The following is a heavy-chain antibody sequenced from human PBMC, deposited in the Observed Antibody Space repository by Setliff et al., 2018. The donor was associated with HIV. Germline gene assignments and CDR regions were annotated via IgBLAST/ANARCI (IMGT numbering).Heavy chain of an antibody. CDR3: ARDLFTFPSREGYDY. CDR2: ISVYNGNT. CDR1: GYSFSSYG. J-gene: IGHJ4*02. V-gene: IGHV1-18*01. D-gene: IGHD1-26*01. Sequence: ASVKVSCKASGYSFSSYGVSWVRQAPGPGLEWMGWISVYNGNTNYTQKLQNRVTMTTDTSKSTAYMELRTLRSDDPAVYYCARDLFTFPSREGYDYWGQGTLVTVSS.